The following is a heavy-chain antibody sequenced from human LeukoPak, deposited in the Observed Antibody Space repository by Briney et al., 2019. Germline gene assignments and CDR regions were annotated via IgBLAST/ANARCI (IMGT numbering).Heavy chain of an antibody. Sequence: PGGSLRLSCAASGFIVSSNYMSWVRQAPGKGLEWVSVIDSDGSTNYADSVKGRLTISRDNSKNTLYLQMNSLRAEDTAVYYCAADYVVVTPYWGQGTLVTVSS. CDR2: IDSDGST. CDR1: GFIVSSNY. CDR3: AADYVVVTPY. V-gene: IGHV3-66*01. D-gene: IGHD2-21*02. J-gene: IGHJ4*02.